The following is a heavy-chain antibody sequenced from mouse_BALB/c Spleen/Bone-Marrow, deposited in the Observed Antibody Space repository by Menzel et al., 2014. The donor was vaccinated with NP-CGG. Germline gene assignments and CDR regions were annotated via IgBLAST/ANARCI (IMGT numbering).Heavy chain of an antibody. Sequence: LQQSGSELVRPGASVKLSCKASGYTFTSYWMNWMKQRPGQGLEWIGNIYPGSGSSNYDEKFRSKATLTVDTSSSTAYMQLSSLTSEDSAAYYCTRGWRAMDYWGQGTSVTVSS. D-gene: IGHD2-3*01. CDR3: TRGWRAMDY. J-gene: IGHJ4*01. CDR1: GYTFTSYW. V-gene: IGHV1S22*01. CDR2: IYPGSGSS.